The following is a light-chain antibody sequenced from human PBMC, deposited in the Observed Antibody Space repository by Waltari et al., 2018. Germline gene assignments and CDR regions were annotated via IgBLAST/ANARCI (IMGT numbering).Light chain of an antibody. CDR2: GAS. CDR3: QQYGSSPPYT. Sequence: EIVLTQSPGTLSLSPGERATLPCRAGQSVHSQYLSLYQQKPGQTPRPLIYGASNRATGIPDRFSGSGSGTDFTLTISRLEPEDFAVYYCQQYGSSPPYTFGQGTKLEMK. V-gene: IGKV3-20*01. CDR1: QSVHSQY. J-gene: IGKJ2*01.